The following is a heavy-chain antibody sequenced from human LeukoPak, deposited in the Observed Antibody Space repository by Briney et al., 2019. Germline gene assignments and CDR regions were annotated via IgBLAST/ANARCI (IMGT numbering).Heavy chain of an antibody. D-gene: IGHD6-19*01. CDR1: GGSISSSSYY. CDR2: IYYSGST. Sequence: PSETLSLTCTVSGGSISSSSYYWGWIRQPPGKGLEWIGSIYYSGSTYYNPSLKGRVTISVDTSKNQFSLKLSSVTAADTAVYYCARQRSSCWYIWGQGTLVTVSS. CDR3: ARQRSSCWYI. V-gene: IGHV4-39*01. J-gene: IGHJ4*02.